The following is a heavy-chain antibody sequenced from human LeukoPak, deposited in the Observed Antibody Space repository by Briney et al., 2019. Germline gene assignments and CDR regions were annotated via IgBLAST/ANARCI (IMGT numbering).Heavy chain of an antibody. CDR1: GYTFTGYY. V-gene: IGHV1-2*02. CDR3: ARSYYDILTGPLFYYYYGIDV. Sequence: ASVKVSCKASGYTFTGYYMHWVRQAPGQGLEWMGWINPNSGGTNYAQKFQGRVTMTRDTSISTAYMELSRLRSDDTAVYYCARSYYDILTGPLFYYYYGIDVWGQGTTVTVSS. CDR2: INPNSGGT. D-gene: IGHD3-9*01. J-gene: IGHJ6*02.